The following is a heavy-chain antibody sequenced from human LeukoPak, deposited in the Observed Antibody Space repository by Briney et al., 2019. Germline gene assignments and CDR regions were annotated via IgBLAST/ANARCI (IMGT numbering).Heavy chain of an antibody. Sequence: SETLSLTCAVYGGSFSGYYWSWIRQPPGKGLEWIGEINHSGSTNYNPSLKSRVTISVDTSKNQFSLKLSSVTAADTAVYYCARHGGTMVRGALGYWGQGTLVTVSS. V-gene: IGHV4-34*01. D-gene: IGHD3-10*01. CDR2: INHSGST. J-gene: IGHJ4*02. CDR3: ARHGGTMVRGALGY. CDR1: GGSFSGYY.